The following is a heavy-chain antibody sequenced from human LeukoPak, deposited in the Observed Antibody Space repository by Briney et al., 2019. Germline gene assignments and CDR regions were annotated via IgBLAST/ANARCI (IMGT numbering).Heavy chain of an antibody. CDR2: ISSSSSYM. CDR3: ARGPITGTTYFDY. J-gene: IGHJ4*02. CDR1: GFTFSDYW. Sequence: GGSLRLSCVASGFTFSDYWMSWVRQAPGKGLEWVSSISSSSSYMYYADSVKGRFTISRDNAKNSLYLQMSSLRAEDTAVYYCARGPITGTTYFDYWGQGALVTVSS. V-gene: IGHV3-21*01. D-gene: IGHD1-7*01.